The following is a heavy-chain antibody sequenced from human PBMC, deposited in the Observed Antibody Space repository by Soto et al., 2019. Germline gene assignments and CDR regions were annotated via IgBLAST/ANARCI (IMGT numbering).Heavy chain of an antibody. CDR1: GGIFSTYA. V-gene: IGHV1-69*01. Sequence: QVQLVQSGAEVKKPGSSVKVSCKASGGIFSTYAISWLRQAPGQGLEWMGGIIPLFGTPNYAQRFQGRVTITADESTSTAYMELSRLRSEDTAVYYCARDRYDYGSGNYYNRIDVWGQGTMVTVSS. CDR3: ARDRYDYGSGNYYNRIDV. CDR2: IIPLFGTP. D-gene: IGHD3-10*01. J-gene: IGHJ4*02.